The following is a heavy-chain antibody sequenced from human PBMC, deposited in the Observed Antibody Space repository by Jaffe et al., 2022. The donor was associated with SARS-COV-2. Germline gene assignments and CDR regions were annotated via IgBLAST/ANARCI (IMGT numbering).Heavy chain of an antibody. D-gene: IGHD1-26*01. CDR3: ATRWATQADD. CDR1: GFTFSNNW. CDR2: INGDGRST. V-gene: IGHV3-74*01. Sequence: EVQLVESGGGLVQPGGSLRLSCAASGFTFSNNWMHWVRQAPGKGLVWVSRINGDGRSTSYADSVKGRFTISRDNAKNTLYLQMNSLRAEDTAVYYCATRWATQADDWGQGILVTVSS. J-gene: IGHJ4*02.